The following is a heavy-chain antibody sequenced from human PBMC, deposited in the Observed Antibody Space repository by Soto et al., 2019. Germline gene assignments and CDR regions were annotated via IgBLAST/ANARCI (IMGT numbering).Heavy chain of an antibody. CDR2: ISGSGGST. CDR3: ANHYGGISYSFDY. CDR1: GFTFSSYA. D-gene: IGHD4-17*01. Sequence: PGGSLRLSCAASGFTFSSYAMSWVRQAPGKGLEWVSAISGSGGSTYYADSVKGRFTISRDNSKNTLYLQMNSLRAEDTAVYYCANHYGGISYSFDYWGQGPLVTVSS. V-gene: IGHV3-23*01. J-gene: IGHJ4*02.